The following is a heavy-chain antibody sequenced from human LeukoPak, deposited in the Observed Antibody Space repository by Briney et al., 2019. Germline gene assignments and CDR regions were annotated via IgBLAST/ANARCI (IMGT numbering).Heavy chain of an antibody. V-gene: IGHV3-20*04. J-gene: IGHJ4*02. CDR1: GFNFANYG. CDR3: ARGPLPRRGYFDY. Sequence: GGSLRLSCAASGFNFANYGMSWVRQAPGKGLEWVSGINWSGDYTGYADSVKGRFTISRDNAKNFLYLLMSSLRAEDTALYYCARGPLPRRGYFDYWGQGTLVTVSS. CDR2: INWSGDYT. D-gene: IGHD3-10*01.